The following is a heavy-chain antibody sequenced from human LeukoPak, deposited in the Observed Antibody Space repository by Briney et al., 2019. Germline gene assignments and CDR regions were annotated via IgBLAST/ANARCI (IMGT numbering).Heavy chain of an antibody. D-gene: IGHD3-10*01. J-gene: IGHJ5*02. CDR3: VNSGFDP. CDR1: GFTFSSNG. CDR2: ITGSGGNT. V-gene: IGHV3-23*01. Sequence: GGSLRLSCAASGFTFSSNGMSWVRQAPGKGLEWVSTITGSGGNTYYAASVKGRFTISRDNSKNTLSLQMNGLRVEDTALYYCVNSGFDPWGQGTLVTVSS.